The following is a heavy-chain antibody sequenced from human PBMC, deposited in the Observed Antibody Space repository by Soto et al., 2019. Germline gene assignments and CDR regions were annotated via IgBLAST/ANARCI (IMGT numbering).Heavy chain of an antibody. V-gene: IGHV1-3*01. CDR1: GGTFTSYA. CDR2: INAGNGNT. CDR3: DV. Sequence: ASVKVSCKASGGTFTSYAMHWVRQAPGQRLEWMGWINAGNGNTKYSQKFQGRVTITRDTSASTAYMELSSSWYQDNYYYGMDVWGQGTLVTVSS. J-gene: IGHJ6*02. D-gene: IGHD6-13*01.